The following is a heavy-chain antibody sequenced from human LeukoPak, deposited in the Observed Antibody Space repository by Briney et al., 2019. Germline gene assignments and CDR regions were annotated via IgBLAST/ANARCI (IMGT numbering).Heavy chain of an antibody. J-gene: IGHJ4*02. CDR3: AKDLLRGYSGYDEGGY. D-gene: IGHD5-12*01. Sequence: GRSLRLSCAASGFTFSSYGMHWVRRAPGKGLEWVAFIRYDGSNKYYADSVKGRFTISRDNSKNTLYLQMNSLRAEGTAVYYCAKDLLRGYSGYDEGGYWGQGTLVTVSS. V-gene: IGHV3-30*02. CDR1: GFTFSSYG. CDR2: IRYDGSNK.